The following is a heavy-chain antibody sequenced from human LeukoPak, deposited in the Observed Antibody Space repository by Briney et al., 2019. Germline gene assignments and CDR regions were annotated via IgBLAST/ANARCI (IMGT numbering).Heavy chain of an antibody. J-gene: IGHJ6*03. CDR3: ARGRVRWIFGVVISNAANYMDV. CDR2: ISRTSESI. Sequence: GGSLRLSCAASGFTFNTYSMSWVRQAPGKGLEWVAIISRTSESIFYADSLKGRFTISRDNAKNSLYLQMNGLRAEDTAAYYCARGRVRWIFGVVISNAANYMDVWGKGTTVTVSS. V-gene: IGHV3-21*01. D-gene: IGHD3-3*01. CDR1: GFTFNTYS.